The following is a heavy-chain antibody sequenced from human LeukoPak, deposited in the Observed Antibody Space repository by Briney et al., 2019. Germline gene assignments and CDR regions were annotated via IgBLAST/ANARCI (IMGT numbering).Heavy chain of an antibody. V-gene: IGHV4-34*01. CDR2: INHRGST. D-gene: IGHD3-16*01. CDR3: ARGGGRKLFGEGAYYYYMDV. Sequence: RSSETLSLTCAVYGVSFSTYYWSWIRQPPGKGLEWIGEINHRGSTNYHPSLKSRVTISLDTSRNQFSLKLRSVTAADTGVYYCARGGGRKLFGEGAYYYYMDVWGKGTTVVVSS. CDR1: GVSFSTYY. J-gene: IGHJ6*03.